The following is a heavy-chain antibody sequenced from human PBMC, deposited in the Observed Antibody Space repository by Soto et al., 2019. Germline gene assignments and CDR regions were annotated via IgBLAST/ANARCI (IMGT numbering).Heavy chain of an antibody. V-gene: IGHV4-39*01. J-gene: IGHJ4*01. CDR1: GGSISDDTYY. D-gene: IGHD6-19*01. Sequence: SETLSLTCTVSGGSISDDTYYWGWIRQPPGKSLEWIGTIYYSGNSYYNPSLKSRVTISVDTSNNQLSLKLRSVTAADTAVYYCARHDGFSSGWIFDYWGHGTLVTVSS. CDR3: ARHDGFSSGWIFDY. CDR2: IYYSGNS.